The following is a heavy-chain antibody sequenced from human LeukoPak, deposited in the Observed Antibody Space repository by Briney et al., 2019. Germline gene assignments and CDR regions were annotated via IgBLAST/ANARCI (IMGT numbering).Heavy chain of an antibody. CDR2: IYSGGDT. J-gene: IGHJ3*01. CDR1: GFTVSGNY. D-gene: IGHD2-2*01. CDR3: ATRYCSGTSCFRGAFDV. Sequence: SGGSLRLSCAASGFTVSGNYMGWVRQAPGKGLEWVSLIYSGGDTYYADSVKGRFTISRDNSQNTLYLQMNNLRPDDTAVYYCATRYCSGTSCFRGAFDVWGQGTMVTASS. V-gene: IGHV3-66*02.